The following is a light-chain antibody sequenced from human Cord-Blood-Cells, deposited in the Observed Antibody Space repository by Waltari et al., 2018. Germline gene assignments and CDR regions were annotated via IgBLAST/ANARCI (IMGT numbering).Light chain of an antibody. Sequence: QPVLTQPPSASASLGASVTLTCTLSSGYSNYKVDWYQQRPGKGPRFVMRVGTGGIVGSKGDGIPDRFSVLGSGLNRYLTIKNIQEEDESDYHCGADHGIGSNFVFGGGTKLTVL. CDR2: VGTGGIVG. J-gene: IGLJ2*01. CDR3: GADHGIGSNFV. CDR1: SGYSNYK. V-gene: IGLV9-49*01.